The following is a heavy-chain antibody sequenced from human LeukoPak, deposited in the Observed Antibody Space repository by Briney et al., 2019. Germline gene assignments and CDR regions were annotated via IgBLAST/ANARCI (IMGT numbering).Heavy chain of an antibody. Sequence: GGSLRLSCAVSGFTFSSYWMHWVRQAPGKGLVWVSRINSDGSSTIYADSVQGRFAISRDNAKNTLYLQMNSLRAEDTAVYFCTRGTGSYYSLGYWGQGTLVTVSS. CDR2: INSDGSST. CDR1: GFTFSSYW. D-gene: IGHD3-10*01. J-gene: IGHJ4*02. CDR3: TRGTGSYYSLGY. V-gene: IGHV3-74*01.